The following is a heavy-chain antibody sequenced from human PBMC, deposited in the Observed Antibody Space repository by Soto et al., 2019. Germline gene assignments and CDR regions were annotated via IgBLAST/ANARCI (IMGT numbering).Heavy chain of an antibody. D-gene: IGHD1-26*01. CDR1: GGSVSSGDYY. Sequence: PSETLSLTCTVSGGSVSSGDYYWSWIRQPPGKGLEWIGNIYYSGSTNYNPSLKSRATISVDTSKNQFSLKVSSATAADTAVYYCTTEGGSYYPGYYYFDYWGQGTLVTVSS. V-gene: IGHV4-61*08. CDR2: IYYSGST. CDR3: TTEGGSYYPGYYYFDY. J-gene: IGHJ4*02.